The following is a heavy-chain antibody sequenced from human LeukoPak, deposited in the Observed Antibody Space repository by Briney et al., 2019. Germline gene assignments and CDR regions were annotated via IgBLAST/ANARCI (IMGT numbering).Heavy chain of an antibody. CDR2: IYYSGST. Sequence: SETLSLTCTVSGGSISGYYWSWIRQPPGKGLEWIGYIYYSGSTNYNPSLKSRVTISVDTSKNQFSLKLSSVTAADTAVYYCARASGGLMAVAGSFDYWGQGTLVTVSS. CDR3: ARASGGLMAVAGSFDY. V-gene: IGHV4-59*01. D-gene: IGHD6-19*01. J-gene: IGHJ4*02. CDR1: GGSISGYY.